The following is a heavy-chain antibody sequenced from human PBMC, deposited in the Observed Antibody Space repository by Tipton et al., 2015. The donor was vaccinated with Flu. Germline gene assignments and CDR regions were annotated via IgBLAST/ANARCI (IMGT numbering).Heavy chain of an antibody. V-gene: IGHV4-34*01. CDR1: GGSFSGYY. J-gene: IGHJ6*02. D-gene: IGHD3-10*01. Sequence: TLSLTCAVYGGSFSGYYWSWIRQPPGKGLEWIGEINHSGSTNYNPSLKSRVTISVDTSKNQFSLKLSSVTAADTAVYYCARRWGFEYYYGSGPRYYYGMDVWGQGTTVTVSS. CDR2: INHSGST. CDR3: ARRWGFEYYYGSGPRYYYGMDV.